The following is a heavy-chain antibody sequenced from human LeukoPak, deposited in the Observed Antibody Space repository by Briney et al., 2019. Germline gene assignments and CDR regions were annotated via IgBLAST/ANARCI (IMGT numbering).Heavy chain of an antibody. CDR2: MSYDGSNE. Sequence: GGSLRLSCTASGFTFSSYALHWVRQAPGKGLEWVALMSYDGSNEYYADSVKGRFTISRDNAKNSLYLQMNSLRAEDTAVYYCARALDYYDSSGYYYDWGQGTLVTVSS. V-gene: IGHV3-30*04. J-gene: IGHJ4*02. CDR1: GFTFSSYA. CDR3: ARALDYYDSSGYYYD. D-gene: IGHD3-22*01.